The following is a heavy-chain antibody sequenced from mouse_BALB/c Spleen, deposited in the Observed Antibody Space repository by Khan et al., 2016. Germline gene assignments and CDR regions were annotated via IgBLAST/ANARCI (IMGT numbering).Heavy chain of an antibody. CDR2: ISYSGST. CDR3: EEELGGFAY. J-gene: IGHJ3*01. CDR1: GYSITSDYA. V-gene: IGHV3-2*02. D-gene: IGHD4-1*01. Sequence: EVQLQESGPGLVKPSQSLSLTCTVTGYSITSDYAWNWIRQFPGNKLEWMGYISYSGSTSYNPSLKSRISITRDTSKNQFFLRLNSVTTEDTATSYCEEELGGFAYWGQGTLVTVSA.